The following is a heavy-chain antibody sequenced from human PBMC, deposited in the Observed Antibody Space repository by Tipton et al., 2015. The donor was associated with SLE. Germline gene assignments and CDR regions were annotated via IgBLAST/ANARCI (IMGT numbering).Heavy chain of an antibody. CDR1: GGSISSGGYS. D-gene: IGHD4-11*01. Sequence: TLSLTCAVSGGSISSGGYSWSWIRQPPGKGLEWIGYIYHSGSTYYNPSLKSRVTISVDTSKNQFSLKLSSVTAADTAVYYCARTGTTWHWFDPWGQGTLVTVSS. CDR3: ARTGTTWHWFDP. CDR2: IYHSGST. J-gene: IGHJ5*02. V-gene: IGHV4-30-2*01.